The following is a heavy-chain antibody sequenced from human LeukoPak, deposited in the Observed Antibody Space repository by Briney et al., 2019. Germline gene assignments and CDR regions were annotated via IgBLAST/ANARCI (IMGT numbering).Heavy chain of an antibody. V-gene: IGHV4-34*01. J-gene: IGHJ4*02. CDR2: INHSGST. CDR1: GGSFSGYY. Sequence: SETLSLTCAVYGGSFSGYYWSWIRQPPGKGLEWIGEINHSGSTNYNPSLKSRVTISVDTSKNQFSLKLSSVTAADTAVYYCARLFRYSGSDDYWGQGTLVTVSS. CDR3: ARLFRYSGSDDY. D-gene: IGHD5-12*01.